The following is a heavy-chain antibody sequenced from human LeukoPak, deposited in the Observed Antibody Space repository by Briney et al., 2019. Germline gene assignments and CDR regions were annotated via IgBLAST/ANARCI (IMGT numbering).Heavy chain of an antibody. CDR1: GFTFSSYG. D-gene: IGHD2-15*01. J-gene: IGHJ3*02. CDR2: IRYDESNK. CDR3: AREIYCSGGSCYWDDAFDI. V-gene: IGHV3-30*02. Sequence: GGSLRLSCVASGFTFSSYGIHWVRQAPGKGLEWVAFIRYDESNKYYADSVKGRFTISRDNAKNSLYLQMNSLRAEDTAVYYCAREIYCSGGSCYWDDAFDIWGQGTMVTVSS.